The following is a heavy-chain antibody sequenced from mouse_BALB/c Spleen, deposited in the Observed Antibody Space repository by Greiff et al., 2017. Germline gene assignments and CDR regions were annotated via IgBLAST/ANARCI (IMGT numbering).Heavy chain of an antibody. CDR2: IWAGGST. CDR1: GFSLTSYG. Sequence: VQVVESGPGLVAPSQSLSITCTVSGFSLTSYGVHWVRQPPGKGLEWLGVIWAGGSTNYNSALMSRLSISKDNSKSQVFLKMNSLQTDDTAMYYCARDPYRRRPYWGQGTLVTVSA. J-gene: IGHJ3*01. D-gene: IGHD2-14*01. V-gene: IGHV2-9*02. CDR3: ARDPYRRRPY.